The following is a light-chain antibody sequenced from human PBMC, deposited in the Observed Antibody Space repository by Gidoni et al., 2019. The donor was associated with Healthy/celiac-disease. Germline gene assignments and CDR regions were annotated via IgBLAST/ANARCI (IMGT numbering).Light chain of an antibody. Sequence: DIQMNQSPSSLSASVGDRVTITCRASQSISSYLNWYQQKPWKAPKLLIYAASRLQSGVPSRFSGSVSGTDFTLTISSLQPEDFATYYCQQSYSTPFTFGPGTKVDIK. V-gene: IGKV1-39*01. CDR1: QSISSY. CDR2: AAS. CDR3: QQSYSTPFT. J-gene: IGKJ3*01.